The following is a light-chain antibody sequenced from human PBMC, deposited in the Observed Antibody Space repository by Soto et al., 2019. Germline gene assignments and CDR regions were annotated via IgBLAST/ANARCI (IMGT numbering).Light chain of an antibody. J-gene: IGKJ2*01. CDR2: DAS. V-gene: IGKV3-11*01. Sequence: EIVLTQSPATLSLSPGERATLSCRASQSVSSYLAWYQQKPGQAPRLLIYDASSRATGIPDRFSASGAGTDFTPTISSLEPEDVAVYYCQQYVAPPYTFGQGTQVEIK. CDR3: QQYVAPPYT. CDR1: QSVSSY.